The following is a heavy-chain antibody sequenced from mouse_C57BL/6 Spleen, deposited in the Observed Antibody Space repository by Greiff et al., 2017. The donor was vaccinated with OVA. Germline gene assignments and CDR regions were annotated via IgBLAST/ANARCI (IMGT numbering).Heavy chain of an antibody. CDR3: TSSLYDYYAMDY. Sequence: EVKLMESGGGLVQPGGSMKLSCAASGFTFSDAWMDWVRQSPEKGLEWVAEIRNKANNHATYYAESVKGRFTISRDDSKSSVYLQMNSLRAEDTGIYYCTSSLYDYYAMDYWGQGTSVTVSS. CDR2: IRNKANNHAT. CDR1: GFTFSDAW. J-gene: IGHJ4*01. D-gene: IGHD2-12*01. V-gene: IGHV6-6*01.